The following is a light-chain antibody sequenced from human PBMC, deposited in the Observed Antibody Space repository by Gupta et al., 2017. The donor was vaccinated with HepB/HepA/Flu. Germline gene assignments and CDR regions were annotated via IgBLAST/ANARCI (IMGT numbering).Light chain of an antibody. J-gene: IGLJ2*01. Sequence: QSALTQPAAVSGSPGQSINISCTGTSSDVGFYNYVSWYQKHPGKAPKLMIYDVRNRPSGVSNRFSGAKSGNTASLTISGLQAEDEADYYCSSYTTSSVPGIFGGGTKLTVL. CDR1: SSDVGFYNY. CDR2: DVR. V-gene: IGLV2-14*03. CDR3: SSYTTSSVPGI.